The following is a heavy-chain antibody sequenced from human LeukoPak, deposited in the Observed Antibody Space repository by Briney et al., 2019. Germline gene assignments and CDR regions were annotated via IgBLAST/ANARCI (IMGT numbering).Heavy chain of an antibody. CDR1: GGTFSSYA. CDR3: ARDGVEMATTLIFDY. Sequence: SVKVSCKASGGTFSSYAISWVRQAPGQGLEWMGRIISIFGIANYAQKFQGRVTITADKSTSTAYMELSSLRSEDTAVYYCARDGVEMATTLIFDYWGQGTLVTVSS. J-gene: IGHJ4*02. V-gene: IGHV1-69*04. D-gene: IGHD5-24*01. CDR2: IISIFGIA.